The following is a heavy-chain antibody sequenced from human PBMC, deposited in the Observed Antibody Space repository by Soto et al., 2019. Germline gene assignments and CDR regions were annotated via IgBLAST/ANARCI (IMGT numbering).Heavy chain of an antibody. J-gene: IGHJ4*02. CDR3: ASVMDY. D-gene: IGHD2-8*01. V-gene: IGHV3-30*09. CDR2: ISYDGSDK. Sequence: GGSLRLSCAASGFTLSSFAMQWVRQAPGKGLEWVAVISYDGSDKYYADSVKGRFAISRDNSKNTLSLQMNSLRAEDTAVYYCASVMDYWGQGTLVTVSS. CDR1: GFTLSSFA.